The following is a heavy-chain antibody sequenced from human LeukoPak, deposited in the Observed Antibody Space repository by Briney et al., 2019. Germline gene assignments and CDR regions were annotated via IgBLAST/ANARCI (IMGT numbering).Heavy chain of an antibody. CDR3: AREEWLRFLVY. V-gene: IGHV3-7*01. D-gene: IGHD5-12*01. CDR2: IKQDGSEK. CDR1: GFTFSLYW. J-gene: IGHJ4*02. Sequence: GGSLRLSCAASGFTFSLYWMSWLRQGPGKGLEWVANIKQDGSEKYYVDSVKGRFTISRDNAKNSLYLQMNSLRAEDTAVYYCAREEWLRFLVYWGQGTLVTVSS.